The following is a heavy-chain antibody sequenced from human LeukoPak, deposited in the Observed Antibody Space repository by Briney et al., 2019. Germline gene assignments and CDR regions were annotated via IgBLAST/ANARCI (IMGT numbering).Heavy chain of an antibody. CDR1: GGSISSYY. J-gene: IGHJ4*02. CDR3: ARSRIAAAGTESGYFDY. V-gene: IGHV4-59*01. D-gene: IGHD6-13*01. Sequence: SSETLSLTCTVSGGSISSYYWSWIRQPPGKGLEWIGYIYYSGSTNYNPSLKSRVTISVDTSKNQFSLKLSSVTAADTAVYYCARSRIAAAGTESGYFDYWGQGTLVTVSS. CDR2: IYYSGST.